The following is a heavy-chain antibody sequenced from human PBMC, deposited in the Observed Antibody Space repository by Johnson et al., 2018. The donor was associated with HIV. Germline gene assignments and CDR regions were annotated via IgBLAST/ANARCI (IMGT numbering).Heavy chain of an antibody. CDR3: ARDLAYSGYEGAFDI. Sequence: QVQLVESGGGVVQPGRSLRLSCVASRFTFSSYAMHWVRQAPGKGLEWVAVISYDGSNKYYADSVKGRFTISRDNSKNTLYLQMNSLRSEDTAVYYCARDLAYSGYEGAFDIWGQGTMVTVSS. CDR2: ISYDGSNK. J-gene: IGHJ3*02. V-gene: IGHV3-30*04. CDR1: RFTFSSYA. D-gene: IGHD5-12*01.